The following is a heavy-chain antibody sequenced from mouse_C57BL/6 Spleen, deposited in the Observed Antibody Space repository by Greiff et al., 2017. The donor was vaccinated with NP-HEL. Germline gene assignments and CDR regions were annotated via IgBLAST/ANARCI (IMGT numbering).Heavy chain of an antibody. V-gene: IGHV1-55*01. CDR2: IYPGSGST. CDR1: GYTFTSYW. CDR3: ARSRYSNSYAMDY. Sequence: VQLQQPGAELVKPGASVKMSCKASGYTFTSYWITWVKQRPGQGLEWIGDIYPGSGSTNYNEKFKSKATLTVDTSSSTAYMQLSSLTSEDSAVDYCARSRYSNSYAMDYWGQGTSVTVSS. J-gene: IGHJ4*01. D-gene: IGHD2-5*01.